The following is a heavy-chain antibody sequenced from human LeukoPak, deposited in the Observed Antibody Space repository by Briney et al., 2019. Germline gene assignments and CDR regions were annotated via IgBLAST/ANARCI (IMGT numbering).Heavy chain of an antibody. D-gene: IGHD6-6*01. V-gene: IGHV5-51*01. Sequence: GESLKISCQSSGYTFTSYWIGWVRQMPGKGLQWMGIIYPGDSDTTYGPSFQGQVTISADKSISTAYLQWSSLKASDTAIYYCARLIVGSSSTGWFDPWGQGTLVTVSS. CDR3: ARLIVGSSSTGWFDP. CDR2: IYPGDSDT. CDR1: GYTFTSYW. J-gene: IGHJ5*02.